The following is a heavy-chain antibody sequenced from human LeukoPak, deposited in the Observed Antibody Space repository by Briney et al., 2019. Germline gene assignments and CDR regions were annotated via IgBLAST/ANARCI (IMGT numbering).Heavy chain of an antibody. Sequence: GGSLRLSCAASGFTFSNAWMSWVRQAPGKGLEWVAVISYDGSNKYYADSVKGRFTISRDNSKNTLYLQITSLRPEDTAVYYCATSRTADYPRYWGQGTLVTVSS. D-gene: IGHD3-16*01. CDR1: GFTFSNAW. V-gene: IGHV3-30-3*01. J-gene: IGHJ4*02. CDR3: ATSRTADYPRY. CDR2: ISYDGSNK.